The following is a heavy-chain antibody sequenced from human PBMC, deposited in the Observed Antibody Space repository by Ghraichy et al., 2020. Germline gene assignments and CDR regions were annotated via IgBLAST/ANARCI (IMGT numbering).Heavy chain of an antibody. V-gene: IGHV3-23*01. CDR1: GFTFSTYA. CDR3: AALTSQDAFDI. J-gene: IGHJ3*02. CDR2: ISGSGDST. Sequence: GGSLRLSCAASGFTFSTYAMSWVRQAPGKGLEWVSAISGSGDSTSYADSVKGRFTISRDNSKNTLYLEMNSLRGEDTAVYYCAALTSQDAFDIWGQGTMVTVSS. D-gene: IGHD2-2*01.